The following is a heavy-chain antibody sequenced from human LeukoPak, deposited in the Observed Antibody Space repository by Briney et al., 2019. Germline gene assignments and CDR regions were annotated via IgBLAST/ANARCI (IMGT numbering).Heavy chain of an antibody. J-gene: IGHJ4*02. D-gene: IGHD3-10*01. CDR2: IYYSGST. CDR1: GGSISSGDYY. Sequence: SETLSLTCTVSGGSISSGDYYWSWIRQPPGKGLEWIGYIYYSGSTYYNPSLKSRVTTSVDASKNQFSLKLSSVTAGDTAVYYCARVGTFAYGSGSYYTRRYYFDYWGQGTLVTVSS. CDR3: ARVGTFAYGSGSYYTRRYYFDY. V-gene: IGHV4-30-4*01.